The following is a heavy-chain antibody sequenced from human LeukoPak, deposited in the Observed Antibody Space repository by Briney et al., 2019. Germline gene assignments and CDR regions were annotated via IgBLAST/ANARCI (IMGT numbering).Heavy chain of an antibody. D-gene: IGHD1-26*01. CDR3: ARGRWERLYDAFDI. CDR1: GFTFSSYS. CDR2: ISYDGSNK. J-gene: IGHJ3*02. Sequence: GSLRLSCAASGFTFSSYSMHWVRQAPGQGLGWVAVISYDGSNKYYADSVKGRFTISRDNSKNTLYLQMNSLRAEDTAVYYCARGRWERLYDAFDIWGQGTMVTVSS. V-gene: IGHV3-30-3*01.